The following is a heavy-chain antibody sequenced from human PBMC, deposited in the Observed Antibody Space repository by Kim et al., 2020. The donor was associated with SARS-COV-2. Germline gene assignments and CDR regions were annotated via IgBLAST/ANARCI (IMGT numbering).Heavy chain of an antibody. V-gene: IGHV1-3*01. J-gene: IGHJ3*02. CDR3: AREENGSGWYKAFDI. D-gene: IGHD6-19*01. CDR1: GYTFTSYA. Sequence: ASVKVSCKASGYTFTSYAMHWVRQAPGQRLEWMGWINAGNGNTKYSQKFQGRVTITRDTSASTAYMELSSLRSEDTAVYYCAREENGSGWYKAFDIWGQGTMVTVSS. CDR2: INAGNGNT.